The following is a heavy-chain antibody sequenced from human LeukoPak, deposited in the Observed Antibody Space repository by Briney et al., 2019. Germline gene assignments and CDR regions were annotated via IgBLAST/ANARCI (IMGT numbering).Heavy chain of an antibody. CDR1: GGTFSSYT. D-gene: IGHD3-3*01. CDR2: IIPILGIA. J-gene: IGHJ3*02. Sequence: AWVKVSCKASGGTFSSYTISWVRQAPGQGLEWMGRIIPILGIANYAQKFQGRVTITADKSTSTAYMELSSLRSEDTAVYYCASLITIFGVVIQDASDIWGQGTMVTVSS. V-gene: IGHV1-69*02. CDR3: ASLITIFGVVIQDASDI.